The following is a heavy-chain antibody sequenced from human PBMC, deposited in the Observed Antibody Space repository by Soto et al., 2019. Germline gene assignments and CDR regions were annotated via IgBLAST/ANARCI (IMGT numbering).Heavy chain of an antibody. Sequence: PGGSLRLSCAASGFTFSSYAVIWVRHAPGKGPEWISSISGSGSTIYYADSVKGRFTISRDNSKNTLYLQMSSLRAEDTAVYYCAKVFYYYDSSGYYYFDYWGQGTLVTVSS. V-gene: IGHV3-23*01. J-gene: IGHJ4*02. CDR1: GFTFSSYA. CDR2: ISGSGSTI. D-gene: IGHD3-22*01. CDR3: AKVFYYYDSSGYYYFDY.